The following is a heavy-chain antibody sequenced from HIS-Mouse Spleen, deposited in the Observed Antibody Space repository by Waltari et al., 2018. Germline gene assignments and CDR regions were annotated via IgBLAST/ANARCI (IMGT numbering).Heavy chain of an antibody. V-gene: IGHV4-39*07. J-gene: IGHJ2*01. CDR2: IYYSGST. D-gene: IGHD6-13*01. CDR1: GGSISSSSYS. Sequence: QLQLQESGPGLVKPSETLSLPCTVPGGSISSSSYSWVWFRQPPGTGLEWIGSIYYSGSTYYNPSLKSRVTISVDTSKNQFSLKLSSVTAADTAVYYCAREIPYSSSWYDWYFDLWGRGTLVTVSS. CDR3: AREIPYSSSWYDWYFDL.